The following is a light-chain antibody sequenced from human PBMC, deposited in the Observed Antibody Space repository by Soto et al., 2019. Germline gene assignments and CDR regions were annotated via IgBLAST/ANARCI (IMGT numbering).Light chain of an antibody. CDR1: QGISSW. J-gene: IGKJ5*01. V-gene: IGKV1-12*01. Sequence: DIQMTQSLTSVSASXXDKVXVTCRASQGISSWLAWYQKKPGKAPKXXIYAASSLQSGVPSRFSGSGSGTDFTLTISSLQPEDCAIYFCQQANSFPITFGQGTRLEIK. CDR3: QQANSFPIT. CDR2: AAS.